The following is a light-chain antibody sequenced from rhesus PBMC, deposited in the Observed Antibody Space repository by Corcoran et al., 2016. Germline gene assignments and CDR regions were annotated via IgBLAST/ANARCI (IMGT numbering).Light chain of an antibody. CDR3: QQYNDLLS. Sequence: EIVMTQSPATLSLSPGETATLSCRASERVGSYLAWYQQKPGQAPKLLVHSAYFRATGIPDRFSGSVSMTEFTHTISSLEPEDVGVYHCQQYNDLLSFGQGTKVEIK. V-gene: IGKV3-40*03. CDR1: ERVGSY. CDR2: SAY. J-gene: IGKJ2*01.